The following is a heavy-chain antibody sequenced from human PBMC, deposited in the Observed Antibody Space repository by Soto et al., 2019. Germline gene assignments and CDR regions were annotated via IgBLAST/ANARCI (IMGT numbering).Heavy chain of an antibody. V-gene: IGHV1-8*01. Sequence: ASVKVCCKASGDTFTSYYINWVRQATGQGLEWMGWMNPNSGNTGYAQKFQGRVTMTRNTSISTAYMELSSLRSEDTAVYYCARAVAGTTYYYYYYMDVWGKGTTVTVSS. CDR1: GDTFTSYY. CDR3: ARAVAGTTYYYYYYMDV. CDR2: MNPNSGNT. D-gene: IGHD6-19*01. J-gene: IGHJ6*03.